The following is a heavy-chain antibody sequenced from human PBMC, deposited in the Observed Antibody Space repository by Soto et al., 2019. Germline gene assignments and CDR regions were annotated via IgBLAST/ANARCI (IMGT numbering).Heavy chain of an antibody. CDR1: GYSFTSYD. J-gene: IGHJ3*02. CDR2: MNPNSGDT. D-gene: IGHD2-15*01. CDR3: ARYPYTSYCSDGSCSYDAFDI. Sequence: QVQMVQSGAEVKKPGASVKVSCRASGYSFTSYDVNWVRQATGQGLEWMGWMNPNSGDTAFAAKFQGRVTMARDTPISTAHMELSGLTSEDSAVYYCARYPYTSYCSDGSCSYDAFDIWGQGTVVTVSS. V-gene: IGHV1-8*01.